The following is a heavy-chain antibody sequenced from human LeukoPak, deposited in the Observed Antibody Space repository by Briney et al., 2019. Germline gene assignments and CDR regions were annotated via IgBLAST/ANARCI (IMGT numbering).Heavy chain of an antibody. D-gene: IGHD3-22*01. V-gene: IGHV1-69*05. Sequence: SVKVSCKASGGTFSSYAISWVRQAPGQGLEWMGGIIPIFGTANYAQKFQGRVTITTDESTSTAYMELSSLRSEDTAVYYCARPSDSSGYYYYYYMDVWGKGATVTVSS. CDR2: IIPIFGTA. CDR3: ARPSDSSGYYYYYYMDV. J-gene: IGHJ6*03. CDR1: GGTFSSYA.